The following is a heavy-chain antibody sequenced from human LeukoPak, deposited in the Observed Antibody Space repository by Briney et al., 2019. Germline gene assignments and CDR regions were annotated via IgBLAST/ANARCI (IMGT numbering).Heavy chain of an antibody. J-gene: IGHJ4*02. CDR3: AREGSSPSNFDY. Sequence: LPGGSLRLSCAASGFTFSSYGMHWVRQAPGKGLEWVAVIWYDGSNKYYADSVKGRFTISRDNSKNTLYLQMNSPRAEDTAVYYCAREGSSPSNFDYWGQGTLVTVSS. D-gene: IGHD6-6*01. CDR2: IWYDGSNK. CDR1: GFTFSSYG. V-gene: IGHV3-33*01.